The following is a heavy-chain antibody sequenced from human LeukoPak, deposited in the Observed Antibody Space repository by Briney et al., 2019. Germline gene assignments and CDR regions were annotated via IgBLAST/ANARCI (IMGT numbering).Heavy chain of an antibody. CDR1: GFTFSSYG. V-gene: IGHV3-30*18. CDR3: AKSYNGLGLDP. Sequence: QTGGSLRLSCAASGFTFSSYGMHWVRQAPGKGLEWVAVISYDGSNKYYADSVKGRFTISRDNSKNTLYLQMNSLRAEDTAVYYCAKSYNGLGLDPWGQGTLVTVSS. CDR2: ISYDGSNK. D-gene: IGHD3-10*01. J-gene: IGHJ5*02.